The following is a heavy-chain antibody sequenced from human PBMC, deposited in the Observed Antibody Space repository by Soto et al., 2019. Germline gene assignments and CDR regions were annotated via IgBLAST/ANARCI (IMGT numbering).Heavy chain of an antibody. J-gene: IGHJ4*02. D-gene: IGHD3-10*01. V-gene: IGHV4-4*02. CDR1: GVSISSGNW. CDR2: IFHDGTA. CDR3: ARLVYDTRLNYMYFDF. Sequence: SETLSLTCAVSGVSISSGNWRTWVRQSPQRGLEYIGEIFHDGTANYYPSFERRVAISVDTSKNQFSLKLTSVTAADTAIYFCARLVYDTRLNYMYFDFWGQGTLVTVSS.